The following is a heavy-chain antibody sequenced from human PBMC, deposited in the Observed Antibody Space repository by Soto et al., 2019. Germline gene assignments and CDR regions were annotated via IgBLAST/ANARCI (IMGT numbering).Heavy chain of an antibody. Sequence: QVQLVQSGAEVKKPGSSVKISCKASGGTFSNYNFNWVRQAPGQGPEWVGGIIPIFGTTNYAQKFKGRVTITADDSTSTAHLELNSLRSEDTALYYCAKWGGVITTPTFVGPFDYWGQGTLVIVSA. CDR2: IIPIFGTT. J-gene: IGHJ4*02. D-gene: IGHD1-1*01. V-gene: IGHV1-69*01. CDR3: AKWGGVITTPTFVGPFDY. CDR1: GGTFSNYN.